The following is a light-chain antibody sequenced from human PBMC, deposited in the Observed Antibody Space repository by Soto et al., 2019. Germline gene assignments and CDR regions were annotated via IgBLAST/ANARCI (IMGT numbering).Light chain of an antibody. CDR3: AAWDDNLNGVV. V-gene: IGLV1-47*01. CDR1: SSNIGANY. J-gene: IGLJ2*01. Sequence: QSVVPQPPSASGTPGQRVTISCSGSSSNIGANYVSWYQQLPGTAPKLLIYRVNQRPSGVPDRFSGSKSGTSASLAISGLRSEDEGDYYCAAWDDNLNGVVFGGGTQLTVL. CDR2: RVN.